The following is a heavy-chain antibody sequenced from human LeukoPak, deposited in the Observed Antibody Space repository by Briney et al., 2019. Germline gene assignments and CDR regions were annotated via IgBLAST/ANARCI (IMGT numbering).Heavy chain of an antibody. D-gene: IGHD6-13*01. CDR1: GFTFSSYW. V-gene: IGHV3-7*01. J-gene: IGHJ4*02. Sequence: GGSLRLSCTASGFTFSSYWMSWVRQAPGKGLEWVANIKQDESETFYVDSVKGRFTISRDNAKNSLYLQMNSLRAEDTAVYYCARDPGIPAAGTVRYFDYWGQGTLVTVSS. CDR2: IKQDESET. CDR3: ARDPGIPAAGTVRYFDY.